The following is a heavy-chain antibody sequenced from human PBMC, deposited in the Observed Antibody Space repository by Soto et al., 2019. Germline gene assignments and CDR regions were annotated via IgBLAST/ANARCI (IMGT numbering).Heavy chain of an antibody. J-gene: IGHJ6*02. CDR3: ARDWMVAYSGYDYTYYYYGMDV. D-gene: IGHD5-12*01. Sequence: ASVKVSCKASGYTFTSYGISWVRQAPGQGLEWMGWISAYNGNTNYAQKLQGRVTMTTDTSTSTAYMELRSLRSDDTAVYYCARDWMVAYSGYDYTYYYYGMDVWGQGTTVTVSS. CDR2: ISAYNGNT. CDR1: GYTFTSYG. V-gene: IGHV1-18*01.